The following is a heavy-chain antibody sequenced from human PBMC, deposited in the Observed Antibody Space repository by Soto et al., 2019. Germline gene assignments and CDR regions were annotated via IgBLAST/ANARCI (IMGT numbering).Heavy chain of an antibody. CDR3: AKDPKATGAHY. CDR2: ITYDGSNK. D-gene: IGHD1-1*01. CDR1: GFIIGSYG. J-gene: IGHJ4*02. V-gene: IGHV3-30*18. Sequence: QVQLVESGGGVVQPGRSLRLSCAASGFIIGSYGMHWVRQDPGKGLEWVAVITYDGSNKYYADSVRGRFSISRDNSRNTVYLQMHSLRAGDTAVYYCAKDPKATGAHYWGRGTLVTVSS.